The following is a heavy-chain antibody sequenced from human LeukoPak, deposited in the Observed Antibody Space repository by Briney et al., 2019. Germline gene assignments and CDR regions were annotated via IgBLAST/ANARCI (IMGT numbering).Heavy chain of an antibody. V-gene: IGHV1-18*01. D-gene: IGHD2-2*02. J-gene: IGHJ5*02. CDR3: AREILVPAAIRGAYNWFDP. CDR2: ISAYNGNT. CDR1: GYTFTSYG. Sequence: GASVKVSCKASGYTFTSYGISWLRQAPGQGLEWMGWISAYNGNTNYAQKLQGRVTMTTDTSTSTAYMELRSLRSDDTAVYYCAREILVPAAIRGAYNWFDPWGQGTLVTSPQ.